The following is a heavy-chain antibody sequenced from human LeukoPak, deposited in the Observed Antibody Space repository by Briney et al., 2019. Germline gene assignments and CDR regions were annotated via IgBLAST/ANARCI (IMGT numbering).Heavy chain of an antibody. CDR2: IYYSGST. D-gene: IGHD3-22*01. J-gene: IGHJ3*02. V-gene: IGHV4-59*01. CDR1: GGSISSYY. CDR3: ARQPRFYYDSSGYHKSTFDI. Sequence: SETLSLTCTVSGGSISSYYWSWIRQPPGKGLEWIGYIYYSGSTNYNPSLKSRVTISVDTSKNQFSLKLSSVTAADTAVYYCARQPRFYYDSSGYHKSTFDIWGQGTMVTVSS.